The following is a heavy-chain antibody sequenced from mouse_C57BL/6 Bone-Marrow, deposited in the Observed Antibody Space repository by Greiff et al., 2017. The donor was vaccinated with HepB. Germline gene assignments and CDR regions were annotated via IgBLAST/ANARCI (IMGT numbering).Heavy chain of an antibody. Sequence: VQLQQSVAELVRPGASVKLSCTASGFNIKNTYMHWVKQRPEQGLEWIGRIDPANGNTKYAPKFQGMATITADTSSNTDYLQLSSLTSEDTAIDYCARQNYYGSSAFAYWGQGTLVTVSA. D-gene: IGHD1-1*01. CDR1: GFNIKNTY. V-gene: IGHV14-3*01. CDR2: IDPANGNT. CDR3: ARQNYYGSSAFAY. J-gene: IGHJ3*01.